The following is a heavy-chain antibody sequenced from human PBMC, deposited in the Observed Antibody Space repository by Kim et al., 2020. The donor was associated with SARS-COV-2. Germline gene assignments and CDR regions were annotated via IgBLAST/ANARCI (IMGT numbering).Heavy chain of an antibody. V-gene: IGHV4-39*01. CDR3: ATRGYGNYDGSDY. J-gene: IGHJ4*02. Sequence: SETLSLTCSVSGGSISSSSFYWVWIRQPPGKGLEWIGSMFYSGSTYYNPSLKSRISISVDTSKNQFSLNLSSVTAADTAVYYCATRGYGNYDGSDYWGQG. CDR2: MFYSGST. D-gene: IGHD3-3*01. CDR1: GGSISSSSFY.